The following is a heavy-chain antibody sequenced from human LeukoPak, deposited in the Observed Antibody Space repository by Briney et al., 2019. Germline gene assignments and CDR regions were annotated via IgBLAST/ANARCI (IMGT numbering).Heavy chain of an antibody. CDR3: TTAGSDSSGWKWRYYFDY. Sequence: PGGSLRLSCAASGFTFGNAWMTWVRQAPGKGLEWVGRIKSKTDGATTDYAAPVKGRFTISRDDSKSTLYLQMNSLKTEDTAIYYCTTAGSDSSGWKWRYYFDYWGRGTLVTVSS. CDR2: IKSKTDGATT. D-gene: IGHD6-19*01. CDR1: GFTFGNAW. V-gene: IGHV3-15*01. J-gene: IGHJ4*02.